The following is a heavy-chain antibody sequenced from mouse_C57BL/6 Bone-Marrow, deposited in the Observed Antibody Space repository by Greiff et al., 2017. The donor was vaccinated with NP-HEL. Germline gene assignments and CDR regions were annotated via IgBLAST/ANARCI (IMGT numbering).Heavy chain of an antibody. CDR1: GFNITDDY. V-gene: IGHV14-4*01. J-gene: IGHJ2*01. D-gene: IGHD1-1*01. CDR3: TPHYYGSSSDY. Sequence: EVKLQESGAELVRPGASVKLSCTASGFNITDDYMHWVKQRPEQGLEWIGWIDPENGDTEYASKFQGKATITADTSSNTAYLQLSSLTSEDTAVYYCTPHYYGSSSDYWGQGTTLTVSS. CDR2: IDPENGDT.